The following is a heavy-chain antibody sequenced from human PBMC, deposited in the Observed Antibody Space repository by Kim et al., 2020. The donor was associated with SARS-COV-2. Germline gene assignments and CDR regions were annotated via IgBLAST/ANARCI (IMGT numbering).Heavy chain of an antibody. J-gene: IGHJ4*02. V-gene: IGHV4-34*01. Sequence: PSLKSRVTISVDTSKNQFSLKLSSVTAADTAVYYCAIQKRIAVAGSNFDYWGQGTLVTVSS. CDR3: AIQKRIAVAGSNFDY. D-gene: IGHD6-19*01.